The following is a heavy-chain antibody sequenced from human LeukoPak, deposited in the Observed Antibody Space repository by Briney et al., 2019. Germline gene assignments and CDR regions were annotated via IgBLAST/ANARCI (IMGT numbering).Heavy chain of an antibody. CDR1: GFTFTSDA. V-gene: IGHV3-23*01. Sequence: GGSLRLSCVASGFTFTSDAMNWVRQAPGKGLEWVSSTVSRGTTQYADSVKGRFTVSRDNSKNTLYLQMNSLRAEDTAVYYCAKDYRLYDSSGLVDYWGQGTLVTVSS. D-gene: IGHD3-22*01. CDR2: TVSRGTT. J-gene: IGHJ4*02. CDR3: AKDYRLYDSSGLVDY.